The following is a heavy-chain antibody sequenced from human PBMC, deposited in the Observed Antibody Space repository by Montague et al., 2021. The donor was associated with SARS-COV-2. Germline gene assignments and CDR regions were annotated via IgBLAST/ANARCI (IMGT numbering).Heavy chain of an antibody. CDR2: IKHDGSEK. D-gene: IGHD3-10*01. CDR1: GFTFSSYW. J-gene: IGHJ6*02. V-gene: IGHV3-7*01. CDR3: ARDGFGELSSYYYYGMDV. Sequence: SLRLSCAASGFTFSSYWMSWVRQAPGKGLEWVANIKHDGSEKYXXXSXXXRFXISRDNAKNSLYLQMNSLRAEDTAVYYCARDGFGELSSYYYYGMDVWGQGTTVTVSS.